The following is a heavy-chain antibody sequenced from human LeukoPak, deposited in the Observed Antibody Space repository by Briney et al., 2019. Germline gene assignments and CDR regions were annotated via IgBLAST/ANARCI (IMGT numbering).Heavy chain of an antibody. Sequence: GGSLRLSCAASGFTFSSYSMNWVRQAPGKGLEWVSSISSSSSYIYYADSVKGRFTISRDNAKNSLYLQMNSLRAEDTAVYYCARIRGYSSSWERYYYCGIDVWGQGTTVTVSS. V-gene: IGHV3-21*01. D-gene: IGHD6-13*01. CDR2: ISSSSSYI. CDR1: GFTFSSYS. CDR3: ARIRGYSSSWERYYYCGIDV. J-gene: IGHJ6*01.